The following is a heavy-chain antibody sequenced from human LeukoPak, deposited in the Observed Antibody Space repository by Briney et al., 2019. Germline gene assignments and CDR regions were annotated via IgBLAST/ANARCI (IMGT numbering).Heavy chain of an antibody. D-gene: IGHD2-21*01. CDR1: GASISTNW. CDR2: IWHSGLT. CDR3: ARHISGYNAMDV. J-gene: IGHJ6*02. V-gene: IGHV4-4*02. Sequence: SETLCLTCAVSGASISTNWWSWVRQPPGKGLEWIGEIWHSGLTNYNPSLQSRVTISVDNSNNRFSLMLSSVTAADTAVYYCARHISGYNAMDVWGQGTTVSVSS.